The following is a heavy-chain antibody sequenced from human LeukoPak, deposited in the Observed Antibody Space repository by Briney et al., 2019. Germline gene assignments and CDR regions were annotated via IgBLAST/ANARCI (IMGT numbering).Heavy chain of an antibody. D-gene: IGHD3-10*01. CDR3: ARGAGTKGWYFGL. CDR1: GFTVSSNY. CDR2: IYSGGST. V-gene: IGHV3-66*01. Sequence: GGSLRLSCAASGFTVSSNYMSWVRQPPGKGLEWVSVIYSGGSTYYADSVKGRFTISRDNSKNTLYLQMNSLRAEDTAVYYCARGAGTKGWYFGLWGRGTLVTVSS. J-gene: IGHJ2*01.